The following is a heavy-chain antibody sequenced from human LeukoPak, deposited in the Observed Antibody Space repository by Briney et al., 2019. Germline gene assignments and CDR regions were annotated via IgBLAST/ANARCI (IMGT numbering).Heavy chain of an antibody. D-gene: IGHD1-26*01. CDR3: ARDNSYSDSSWWFDP. Sequence: ASVKVSCKASEYIFTAHYLHWVRQAPGQGLEWMGLINPSGSSTLYAQKFQGRVTMTRDTSTNTDYMELSSLRSEDTAVYYCARDNSYSDSSWWFDPWGQGTLVTVSS. CDR2: INPSGSST. J-gene: IGHJ5*02. CDR1: EYIFTAHY. V-gene: IGHV1-46*01.